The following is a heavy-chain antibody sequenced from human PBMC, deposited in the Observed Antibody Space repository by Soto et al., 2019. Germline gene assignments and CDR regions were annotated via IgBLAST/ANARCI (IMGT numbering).Heavy chain of an antibody. CDR3: ARVGGRSTEYYFDY. D-gene: IGHD3-10*01. CDR1: GGSISSGGYY. J-gene: IGHJ4*02. Sequence: SETLSLTCTVSGGSISSGGYYWSWIRQHPGKGLEWIGYIYYSGSTYYNPSLKSRVTISVDTSKNQFSLKLSSVTAADTAVYYCARVGGRSTEYYFDYWGRGTLVTVSS. CDR2: IYYSGST. V-gene: IGHV4-31*03.